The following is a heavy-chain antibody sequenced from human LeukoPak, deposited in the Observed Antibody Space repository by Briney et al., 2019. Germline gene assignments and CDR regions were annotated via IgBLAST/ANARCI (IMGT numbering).Heavy chain of an antibody. CDR1: GFTFSSYD. Sequence: GGSLRLSCAASGFTFSSYDMHWVRQAPGKGLEWVAFIRYDGSDQYYADSVKGRFTISRDNSKNTLYLQLTSLRSEDTAVYYCARYEHFDPWGQGTLVRVSS. J-gene: IGHJ5*02. CDR2: IRYDGSDQ. D-gene: IGHD3-3*02. V-gene: IGHV3-30*02. CDR3: ARYEHFDP.